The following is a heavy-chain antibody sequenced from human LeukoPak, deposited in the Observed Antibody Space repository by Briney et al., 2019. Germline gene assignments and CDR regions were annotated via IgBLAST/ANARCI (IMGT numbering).Heavy chain of an antibody. V-gene: IGHV3-30*18. D-gene: IGHD2-21*02. CDR3: AKDHEPYCGGDCFNGDY. J-gene: IGHJ4*02. CDR2: ILYDGSNK. Sequence: GGSLRLSCAASGFIFSSFEVNWVRQAPGKGLEWVAVILYDGSNKYYADSVKGRFTISRDNSKNTLYLQMNSLRAEDTAVYYCAKDHEPYCGGDCFNGDYWGQGTLVTVSS. CDR1: GFIFSSFE.